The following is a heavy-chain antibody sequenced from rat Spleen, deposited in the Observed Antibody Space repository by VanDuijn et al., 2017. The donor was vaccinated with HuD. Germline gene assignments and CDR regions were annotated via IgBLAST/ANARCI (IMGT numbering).Heavy chain of an antibody. CDR2: VSTGGGST. CDR1: GFNITKYG. J-gene: IGHJ4*01. CDR3: TRAMYTTDYYYAKGYYVMDA. V-gene: IGHV5S13*01. D-gene: IGHD1-6*01. Sequence: EVLLVESGGGSVQPGRSLKLSCATSGFNITKYGMSWVRQAPKKGLEWVATVSTGGGSTYYRDSVKGRFTISRDNAKSTLYLQMNSLRSEDTATYYCTRAMYTTDYYYAKGYYVMDAWGQGASVAVSS.